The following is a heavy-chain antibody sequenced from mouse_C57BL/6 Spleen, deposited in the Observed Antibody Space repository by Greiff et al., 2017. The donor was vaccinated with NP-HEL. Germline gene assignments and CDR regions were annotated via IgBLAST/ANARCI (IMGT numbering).Heavy chain of an antibody. CDR2: ISYDGSN. CDR3: ARDGDYGSRYDY. V-gene: IGHV3-6*01. Sequence: VQLQQSGPGLVKPSQSLSLTCSVTGYSITSGYYWNWIRQFPGNKLEWMGYISYDGSNNYNPSLKNRISITRDTSKNQFFLKLNSVTTEDTATYYCARDGDYGSRYDYWGQGTTLTVSS. CDR1: GYSITSGYY. J-gene: IGHJ2*01. D-gene: IGHD1-1*01.